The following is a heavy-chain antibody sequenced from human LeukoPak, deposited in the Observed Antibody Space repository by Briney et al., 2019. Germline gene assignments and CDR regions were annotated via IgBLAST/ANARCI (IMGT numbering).Heavy chain of an antibody. CDR1: GFTFSTYW. CDR3: ARDSFETDIDY. V-gene: IGHV3-7*01. CDR2: IKEDGSEK. Sequence: PGGSLRLSCAVSGFTFSTYWMSWVRQAPGKGLEWVGNIKEDGSEKYYVDSMKGRFTISRDNATNSLYLQMNSLRVEDTAVYYCARDSFETDIDYWGQGTLVTVSS. J-gene: IGHJ4*02. D-gene: IGHD1-14*01.